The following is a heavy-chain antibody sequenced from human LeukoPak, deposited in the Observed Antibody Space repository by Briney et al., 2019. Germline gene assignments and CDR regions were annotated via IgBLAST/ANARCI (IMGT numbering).Heavy chain of an antibody. D-gene: IGHD3-10*01. Sequence: SETLSLTCAVYGGSFSGYYRSWIRQPPGKGLEWIGEINHSGSTNYNPSLKSRVTISVDTSKNQVSLKLSAVTAADTAVYYCARGRYMYYYGSGTHRDDAFDIWGQGTMVTVSS. CDR2: INHSGST. CDR3: ARGRYMYYYGSGTHRDDAFDI. CDR1: GGSFSGYY. V-gene: IGHV4-34*01. J-gene: IGHJ3*02.